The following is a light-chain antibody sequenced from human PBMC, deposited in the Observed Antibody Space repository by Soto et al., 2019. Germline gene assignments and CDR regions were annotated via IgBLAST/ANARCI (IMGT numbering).Light chain of an antibody. Sequence: DIQMTQSPSSLSASVGDRLTITCRASKDIGKSLAWYQQRPGKVPKPLIYAASTLHSGVPSRFSGGGSGTHFTLTISNLQPEDVATYYCQMYVTAPETFGQGTKVEIK. CDR3: QMYVTAPET. CDR2: AAS. J-gene: IGKJ1*01. V-gene: IGKV1-27*01. CDR1: KDIGKS.